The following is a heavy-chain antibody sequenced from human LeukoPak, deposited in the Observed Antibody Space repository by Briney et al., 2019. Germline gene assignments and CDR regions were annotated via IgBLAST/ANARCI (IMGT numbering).Heavy chain of an antibody. CDR1: GFTFSYFG. CDR2: ISYDGSNK. D-gene: IGHD1-26*01. Sequence: GEPLRLSCAASGFTFSYFGMHWVRQAPGKGLEWVAVISYDGSNKYYADSVKGRFTISRDNSKDTLYLQMNSLRAEDTAVYYCARTVGALYFDYWGQGTLVTVSS. CDR3: ARTVGALYFDY. V-gene: IGHV3-30*03. J-gene: IGHJ4*02.